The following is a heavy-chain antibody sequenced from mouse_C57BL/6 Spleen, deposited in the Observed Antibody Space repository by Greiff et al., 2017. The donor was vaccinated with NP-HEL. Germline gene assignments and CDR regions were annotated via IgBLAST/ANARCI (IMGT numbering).Heavy chain of an antibody. CDR2: IDPETGGT. CDR3: TRVVATFDY. CDR1: GYTFTDYE. V-gene: IGHV1-15*01. J-gene: IGHJ2*01. D-gene: IGHD1-1*01. Sequence: LQESGAELVRPGASVTLSCKASGYTFTDYEMHWVKQTPVHGLEWIGAIDPETGGTAYNQKFKGKAILTADKSSSTAYMELRSLTSEDSAVYYCTRVVATFDYWGQGTTLTVSS.